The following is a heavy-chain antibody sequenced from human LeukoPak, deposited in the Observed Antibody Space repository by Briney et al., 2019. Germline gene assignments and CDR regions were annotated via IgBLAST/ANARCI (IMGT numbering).Heavy chain of an antibody. D-gene: IGHD3-22*01. CDR3: ASSSYGIVVVYFDY. CDR1: GGSISSSSYY. J-gene: IGHJ4*02. CDR2: IYYSGST. V-gene: IGHV4-39*01. Sequence: SETLSLTCTVSGGSISSSSYYWGWIRQPPGKGLEWIGSIYYSGSTYYNPSLKSRVTISVDTSKNQFSLKLSSVTAADTAVYYCASSSYGIVVVYFDYWGQGTQVTVSS.